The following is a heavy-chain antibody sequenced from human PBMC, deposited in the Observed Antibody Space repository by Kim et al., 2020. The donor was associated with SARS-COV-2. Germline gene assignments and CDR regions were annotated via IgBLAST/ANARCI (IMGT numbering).Heavy chain of an antibody. D-gene: IGHD3-16*02. CDR1: GYTFTTYG. Sequence: ASVKVSCKTSGYTFTTYGLSWVRQAPGQGLEWMGWIITDSGYTKYAQKFQDRVTLTKDTSTSTAYMELRSLISDDTAVYFCARDRDYRFDLWGQGTLVTVSS. J-gene: IGHJ4*02. V-gene: IGHV1-18*01. CDR3: ARDRDYRFDL. CDR2: IITDSGYT.